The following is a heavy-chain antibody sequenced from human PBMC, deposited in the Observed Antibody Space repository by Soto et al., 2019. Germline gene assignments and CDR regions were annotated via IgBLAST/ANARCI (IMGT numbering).Heavy chain of an antibody. CDR3: ASLDHYDISGIMGPDY. CDR1: GGFISSSSYY. J-gene: IGHJ4*02. CDR2: IYYSGST. V-gene: IGHV4-39*01. D-gene: IGHD3-22*01. Sequence: SETLSLTCSVSGGFISSSSYYWGWIRQPPGKGLEWIGSIYYSGSTYYNPSLKSRVTIPADTSKNRFSLKLNSVTASDTAVYYCASLDHYDISGIMGPDYWGQGTLVTVS.